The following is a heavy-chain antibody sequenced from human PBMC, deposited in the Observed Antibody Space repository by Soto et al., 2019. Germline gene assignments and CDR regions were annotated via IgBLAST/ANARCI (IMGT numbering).Heavy chain of an antibody. CDR1: GLSFSDSG. J-gene: IGHJ4*02. CDR2: IRTKSNHYAT. CDR3: TRLHFIVEPGINY. Sequence: GGSLRLSCAASGLSFSDSGIHWVRQASGKGLEWVGRIRTKSNHYATAYAASVKGRFTISRDDSRNTAYLQMDSLETEDTAVYYCTRLHFIVEPGINYWGQGTLVTVSS. V-gene: IGHV3-73*01. D-gene: IGHD6-13*01.